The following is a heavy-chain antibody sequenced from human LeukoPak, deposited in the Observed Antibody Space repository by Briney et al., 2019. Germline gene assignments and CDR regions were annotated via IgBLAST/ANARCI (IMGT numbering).Heavy chain of an antibody. V-gene: IGHV1-69*04. J-gene: IGHJ4*02. CDR1: GGTFSSYT. Sequence: SVKVSCKASGGTFSSYTISWVRQAPGQGLEWMGRIVPILGIANYAQKFQGRVTITADKSTSTAYMELSSLRSEDTAVYYCAREDGYNPGFDYWGQGTLVAVSS. CDR2: IVPILGIA. D-gene: IGHD5-24*01. CDR3: AREDGYNPGFDY.